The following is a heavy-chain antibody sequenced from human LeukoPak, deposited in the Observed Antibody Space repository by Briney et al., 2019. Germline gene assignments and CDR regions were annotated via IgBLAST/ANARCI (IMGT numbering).Heavy chain of an antibody. CDR2: ISSSGSTI. Sequence: PGGSLRLSCAASGFTFSSYEMNWVRQAPGKGLEWVSYISSSGSTIYYADSVKGRFTISRDNAKNSLYLQVNSLRAEDTAVYYCARLDYGDYRGAFDIWGQGTMVTVSS. CDR1: GFTFSSYE. V-gene: IGHV3-48*03. J-gene: IGHJ3*02. CDR3: ARLDYGDYRGAFDI. D-gene: IGHD4-17*01.